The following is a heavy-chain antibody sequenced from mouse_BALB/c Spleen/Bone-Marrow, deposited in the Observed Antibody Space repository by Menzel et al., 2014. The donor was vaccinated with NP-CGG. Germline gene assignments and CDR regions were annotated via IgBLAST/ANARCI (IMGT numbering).Heavy chain of an antibody. CDR2: INPSTDYT. V-gene: IGHV1-7*01. CDR1: GYTFTSYW. Sequence: VQLQQSGAELAKPGASLKMSCRASGYTFTSYWMHWVKQRPGQGLEWIGYINPSTDYTEYNQKFKDKATLTADKSSSTAFMQLSSLTSEDSAVYYCARRAYGGSYGFAYWGQGTLVTVSA. J-gene: IGHJ3*01. CDR3: ARRAYGGSYGFAY. D-gene: IGHD1-1*01.